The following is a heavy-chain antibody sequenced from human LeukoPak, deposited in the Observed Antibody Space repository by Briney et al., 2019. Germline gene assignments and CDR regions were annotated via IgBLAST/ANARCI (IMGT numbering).Heavy chain of an antibody. J-gene: IGHJ6*03. Sequence: ASVKVSCKASGYTFIGYYMHWVRQAPGQGLEWMGWINPNSGGTNYAQKFQGRVTMTRDTSISTAYMELSRLRSDDTAVYYCARNFMVRGVTPSTYYYYMDVWGKGTTVTISS. CDR2: INPNSGGT. D-gene: IGHD3-10*01. CDR3: ARNFMVRGVTPSTYYYYMDV. CDR1: GYTFIGYY. V-gene: IGHV1-2*02.